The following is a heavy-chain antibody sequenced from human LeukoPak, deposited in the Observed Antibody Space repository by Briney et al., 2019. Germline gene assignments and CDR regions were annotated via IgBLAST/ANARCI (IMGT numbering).Heavy chain of an antibody. J-gene: IGHJ4*02. CDR2: ISHSGTT. CDR1: GGSVSNTGDY. D-gene: IGHD3-22*01. CDR3: ARYTSIIVINS. V-gene: IGHV4-39*01. Sequence: SETLSLTCTVSGGSVSNTGDYWGWIRQSPGKGLEWIGTISHSGTTYSNPSLTGRVTISADTSKNQFSLRLTSVTAAETAVYFCARYTSIIVINSWGQGALVSVSS.